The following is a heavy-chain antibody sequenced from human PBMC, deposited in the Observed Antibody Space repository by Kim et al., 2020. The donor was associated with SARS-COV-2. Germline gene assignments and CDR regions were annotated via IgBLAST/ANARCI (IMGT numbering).Heavy chain of an antibody. Sequence: SETLSLTCAAYGEFFSTYYWTWIRQSPGKGLEWIAEINDGGATNYSPSPKSRVIISVETSKNHFPLKLISVTAADTGVYYCARGHNWFDPWGLGSLVTVS. V-gene: IGHV4-34*01. J-gene: IGHJ5*02. CDR3: ARGHNWFDP. CDR2: INDGGAT. CDR1: GEFFSTYY.